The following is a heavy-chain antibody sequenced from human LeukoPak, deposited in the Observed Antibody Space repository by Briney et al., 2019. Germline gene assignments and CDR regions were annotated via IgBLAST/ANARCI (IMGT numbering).Heavy chain of an antibody. CDR3: ADYRKPQGLDY. V-gene: IGHV3-23*01. J-gene: IGHJ4*02. D-gene: IGHD1-14*01. Sequence: VSAIDASASDTYYTDSVKGRFTISRDNSKNTVYLQMNSLRVEDTAVYYCADYRKPQGLDYWGQGTLXTV. CDR2: IDASASDT.